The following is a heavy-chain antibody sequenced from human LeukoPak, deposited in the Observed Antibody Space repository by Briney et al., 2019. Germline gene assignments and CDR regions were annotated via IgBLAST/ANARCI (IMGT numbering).Heavy chain of an antibody. CDR2: ICYSGNT. CDR1: GGSISSYY. V-gene: IGHV4-59*08. J-gene: IGHJ6*02. D-gene: IGHD3-22*01. CDR3: ARLRYDSSGYYYYYYGMDV. Sequence: SETLSLTCTVSGGSISSYYWSWIRQPPGKGLEWIGYICYSGNTNYNPSLKSRVTISVDTSKNQFSLKLSSVTAADTAVYYCARLRYDSSGYYYYYYGMDVWGQGTTVTVSS.